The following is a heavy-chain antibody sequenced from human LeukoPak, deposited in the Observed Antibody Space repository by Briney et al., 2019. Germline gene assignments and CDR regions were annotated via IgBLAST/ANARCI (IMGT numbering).Heavy chain of an antibody. J-gene: IGHJ6*03. Sequence: GGSLRLSCAASGFTFSSYWMSWVRQAPGKGLEWVANIKQDGSEKYYVDSVKGRFTISRDNAKNSLYLQMNSLRAEDTAVYYCARGFGGGYYDLYYYYYYYMDVWGKGTTVTVSS. CDR3: ARGFGGGYYDLYYYYYYYMDV. CDR2: IKQDGSEK. V-gene: IGHV3-7*01. D-gene: IGHD1-26*01. CDR1: GFTFSSYW.